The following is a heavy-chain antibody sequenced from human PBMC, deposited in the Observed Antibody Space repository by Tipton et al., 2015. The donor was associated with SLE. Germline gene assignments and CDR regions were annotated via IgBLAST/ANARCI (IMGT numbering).Heavy chain of an antibody. CDR2: ITWDGRGT. J-gene: IGHJ1*01. D-gene: IGHD5-24*01. Sequence: SLRLSCAASGFTFNNYWMHWFRQVPGKGLEWVALITWDGRGTYYADSVVGRFTISRDNSQNSLYLQMHSLRTEDTALYYCAKDMGDGYNWGYFQHWGQGTLVTVSS. CDR3: AKDMGDGYNWGYFQH. V-gene: IGHV3-43*01. CDR1: GFTFNNYW.